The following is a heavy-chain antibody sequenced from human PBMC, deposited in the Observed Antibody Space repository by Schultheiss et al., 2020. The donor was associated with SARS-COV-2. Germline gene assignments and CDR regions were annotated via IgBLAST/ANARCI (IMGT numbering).Heavy chain of an antibody. D-gene: IGHD3-9*01. CDR2: ISGSGGST. CDR3: ARDLTPPVY. CDR1: GFTVSSNY. J-gene: IGHJ4*02. Sequence: GGSLRLSCAASGFTVSSNYMSWVRQAPGKGLEWVSAISGSGGSTYYADSVKGRFTISRDNSKNTLYLQMNSLRAEDTAVYYCARDLTPPVYWGQGTLVTVSS. V-gene: IGHV3-23*01.